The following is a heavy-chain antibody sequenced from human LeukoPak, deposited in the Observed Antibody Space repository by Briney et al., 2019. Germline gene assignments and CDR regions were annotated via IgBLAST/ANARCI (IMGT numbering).Heavy chain of an antibody. CDR3: TRVEYCSGGSCSFDP. Sequence: GGSLRLSCTASGFTFGDYAMNWVRQAPGKGLESVGFIRSKAYGGTTEYAASVKGRFTISRDDSKSIAYLQMNSLRTDDTAVYYCTRVEYCSGGSCSFDPWGQGTLVTVSS. CDR2: IRSKAYGGTT. V-gene: IGHV3-49*04. J-gene: IGHJ5*02. D-gene: IGHD2-15*01. CDR1: GFTFGDYA.